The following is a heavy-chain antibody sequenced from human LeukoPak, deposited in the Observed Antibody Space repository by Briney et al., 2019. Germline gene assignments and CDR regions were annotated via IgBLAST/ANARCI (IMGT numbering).Heavy chain of an antibody. V-gene: IGHV1-18*01. CDR1: GYTFTSYG. D-gene: IGHD6-19*01. CDR2: ISAYNGNT. Sequence: GASVKVSCRASGYTFTSYGISWVRQAPGQGLEWMGWISAYNGNTNYAQKLQGRVTMTTDTSTSTAYMELRSLRSDDTAVYYCARDHPYSSGWYGYDYWGQGTLVTVSS. CDR3: ARDHPYSSGWYGYDY. J-gene: IGHJ4*02.